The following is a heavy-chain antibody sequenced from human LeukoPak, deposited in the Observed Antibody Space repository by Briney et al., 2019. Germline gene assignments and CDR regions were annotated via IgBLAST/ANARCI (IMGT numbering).Heavy chain of an antibody. J-gene: IGHJ4*02. V-gene: IGHV3-30-3*01. CDR3: ARGGSGYLRNYFDS. D-gene: IGHD3-3*01. Sequence: GESLRLSCAASAFYFSGYSMNWVRRAPGQGLEWVGFISYDENGKFYSDSVRGRFSMSRDNSKNTLYLQMNSLRPDDTAVYYCARGGSGYLRNYFDSWGQGTLVTVSS. CDR2: ISYDENGK. CDR1: AFYFSGYS.